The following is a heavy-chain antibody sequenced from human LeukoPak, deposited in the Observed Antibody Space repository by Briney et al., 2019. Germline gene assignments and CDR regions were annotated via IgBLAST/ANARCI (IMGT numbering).Heavy chain of an antibody. J-gene: IGHJ6*03. D-gene: IGHD3-16*01. V-gene: IGHV4-31*03. Sequence: NPSETLSLTCTVSGGSISSGDYYWTWIRQHPGKGLEWIGYIYYSGSTYYNPSLESRVTISVDTSKNQFSLEVSSVTAADTAVYFCGGIPGFMRPHMDVWGKGPRV. CDR1: GGSISSGDYY. CDR3: GGIPGFMRPHMDV. CDR2: IYYSGST.